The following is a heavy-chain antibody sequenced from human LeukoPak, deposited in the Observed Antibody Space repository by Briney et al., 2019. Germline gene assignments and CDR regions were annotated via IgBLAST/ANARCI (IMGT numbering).Heavy chain of an antibody. CDR2: INHSGST. CDR3: ARVPKYYYDSSGYYSPLGNWGPVDY. V-gene: IGHV4-34*01. J-gene: IGHJ4*02. CDR1: GGSFSGYY. D-gene: IGHD3-22*01. Sequence: SETLSLTCAVYGGSFSGYYWSWIRQPPGKGLEWIGEINHSGSTNYNPSLKSRVTISVDTSKNQFSLKLSSETAADTAVYYCARVPKYYYDSSGYYSPLGNWGPVDYWGQGTLVTVSS.